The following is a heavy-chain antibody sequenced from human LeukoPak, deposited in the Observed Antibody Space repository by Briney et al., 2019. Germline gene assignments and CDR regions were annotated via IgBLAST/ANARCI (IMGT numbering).Heavy chain of an antibody. D-gene: IGHD5-18*01. CDR3: ARDSSRHDSYGYFIRY. CDR1: GFTFSSYS. V-gene: IGHV3-30-3*01. CDR2: TSYDGSNK. Sequence: HPGGSLRLSCAASGFTFSSYSMHWVRQAPGKGLEWVALTSYDGSNKYYADSVKGRFTISRDNSKNTLYLQMNSLRAEDTAVYYCARDSSRHDSYGYFIRYWGQGTLVTVSS. J-gene: IGHJ4*02.